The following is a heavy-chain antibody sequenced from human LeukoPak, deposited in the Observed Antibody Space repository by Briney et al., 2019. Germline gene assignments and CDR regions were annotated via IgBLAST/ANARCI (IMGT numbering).Heavy chain of an antibody. D-gene: IGHD2-2*03. Sequence: RGESLKISCKGSGYSFTSYWIGWVRQMPGKGLEWMGVIFPGDSDTTYSPSFQGQVSISADKSISTAYLQWSSLKASDTAMYHCARWISAGYFFDLWGQGTLVTVSS. CDR2: IFPGDSDT. CDR1: GYSFTSYW. CDR3: ARWISAGYFFDL. V-gene: IGHV5-51*01. J-gene: IGHJ4*02.